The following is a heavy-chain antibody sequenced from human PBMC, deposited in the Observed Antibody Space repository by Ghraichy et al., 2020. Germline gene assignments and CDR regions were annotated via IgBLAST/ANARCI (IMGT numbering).Heavy chain of an antibody. CDR3: ASCSAWDKDGFDV. J-gene: IGHJ3*01. V-gene: IGHV3-53*01. D-gene: IGHD6-19*01. CDR2: FYSGGTT. CDR1: GFNVRSTY. Sequence: GGSLRLSCAASGFNVRSTYMIWVRQAPGKGLEWVSVFYSGGTTRYADSVKGRFTISRDNSKNTLDLQMNSLRGDDTAVYYCASCSAWDKDGFDVWGHGAMVPVSS.